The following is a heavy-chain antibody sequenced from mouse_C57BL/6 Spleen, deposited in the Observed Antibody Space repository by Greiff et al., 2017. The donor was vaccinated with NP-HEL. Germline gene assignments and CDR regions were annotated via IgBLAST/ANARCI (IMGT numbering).Heavy chain of an antibody. CDR2: IYPGDGDT. J-gene: IGHJ3*01. CDR1: GYAFSSSW. V-gene: IGHV1-82*01. CDR3: ARGGNYSAWFAY. D-gene: IGHD2-1*01. Sequence: QVQLQQSGPELVKPGASVKISCKASGYAFSSSWMNWVKQRPGKGLEWIGRIYPGDGDTNYNGKFKGKATLTADKSSSTAYMQLSSLTSEDSAVYFCARGGNYSAWFAYWGQGTLVTVSA.